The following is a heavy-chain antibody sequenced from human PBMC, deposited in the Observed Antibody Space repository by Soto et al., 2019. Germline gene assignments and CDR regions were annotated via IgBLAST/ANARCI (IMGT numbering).Heavy chain of an antibody. V-gene: IGHV4-61*01. D-gene: IGHD3-22*01. CDR1: GGSVSSGSYY. J-gene: IGHJ4*02. CDR3: AMGERNYYYSSGPDY. CDR2: VYYSGST. Sequence: SETLSLTCTVSGGSVSSGSYYWSWIRQPPGKGLEWIGYVYYSGSTNYNPSLKIRVTISVDTSKNQFSLKLSSVTAADTAVYYCAMGERNYYYSSGPDYWGQGTLVTVSS.